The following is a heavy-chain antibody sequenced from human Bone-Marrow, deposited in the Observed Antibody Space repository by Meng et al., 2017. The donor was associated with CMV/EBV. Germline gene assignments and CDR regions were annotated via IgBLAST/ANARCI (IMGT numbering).Heavy chain of an antibody. J-gene: IGHJ5*02. CDR1: GGSISGHY. D-gene: IGHD6-13*01. V-gene: IGHV4-59*11. CDR3: AQLDPNDWFDP. CDR2: IYYSGST. Sequence: SETLSLTCTVSGGSISGHYWSWIRQPPGKGLEWIGYIYYSGSTNYNPPLKSRVSISVDTSKNQFSLKLSSVTAADTAVYYGAQLDPNDWFDPWGQGTLVTVSS.